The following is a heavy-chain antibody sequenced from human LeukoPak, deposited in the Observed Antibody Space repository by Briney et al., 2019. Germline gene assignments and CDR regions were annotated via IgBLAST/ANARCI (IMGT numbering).Heavy chain of an antibody. D-gene: IGHD3-10*01. CDR3: ARVEEGYGSGRRENYYYYYMDV. CDR2: IYHSGGT. CDR1: GGSISRRTNW. J-gene: IGHJ6*03. V-gene: IGHV4-4*02. Sequence: SETLSLTCAVSGGSISRRTNWWSWVRQPPGKGLEWIGEIYHSGGTNYNPSLKSRVTISVDTSKNQFSLKLSSVTAADTAVYYCARVEEGYGSGRRENYYYYYMDVWGKGTTVTISS.